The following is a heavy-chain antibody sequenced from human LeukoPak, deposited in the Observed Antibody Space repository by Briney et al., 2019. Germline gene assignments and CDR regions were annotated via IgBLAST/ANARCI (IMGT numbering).Heavy chain of an antibody. D-gene: IGHD5-18*01. J-gene: IGHJ4*02. V-gene: IGHV4-4*02. CDR1: GGSISSSNW. Sequence: SETLSLTCAVSGGSISSSNWWSWVRQPPGKGLEWIGEIYHSGSTNYNPSLKSRVTISVDKSKNQFSLKLSSVTAADTAVYYCARGRPTRTAMVTFDYWGQGTLVTVSS. CDR3: ARGRPTRTAMVTFDY. CDR2: IYHSGST.